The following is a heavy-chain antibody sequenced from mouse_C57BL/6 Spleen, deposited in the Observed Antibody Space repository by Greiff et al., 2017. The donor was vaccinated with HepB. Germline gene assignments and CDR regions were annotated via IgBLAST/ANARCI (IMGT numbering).Heavy chain of an antibody. CDR3: TRDTPIFTTVVPYRMDY. D-gene: IGHD1-1*01. CDR1: GFTFSSYA. Sequence: EVQLVESGEGLVKPGGSLKLSCAASGFTFSSYAMSWVRQTPEKRLEWVAYISSGGDYIYYADTVKGRFTISRDNARNTLYLQMSSLKSEDTAMYYCTRDTPIFTTVVPYRMDYWGQGTSVTVSS. J-gene: IGHJ4*01. V-gene: IGHV5-9-1*02. CDR2: ISSGGDYI.